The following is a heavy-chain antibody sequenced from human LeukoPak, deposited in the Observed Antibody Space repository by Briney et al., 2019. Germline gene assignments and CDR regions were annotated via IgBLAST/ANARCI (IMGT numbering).Heavy chain of an antibody. D-gene: IGHD5-24*01. V-gene: IGHV4-38-2*01. Sequence: PSETLSLTCAVSGYSISSGYYWGWIRQPPGKGLEWIGSIYHSGSTYYNPSLKSRVTISADTSKNQFSLKLSSVTAADTAVYYCARRDGWFDPWGQGTLVTVSS. CDR2: IYHSGST. J-gene: IGHJ5*02. CDR3: ARRDGWFDP. CDR1: GYSISSGYY.